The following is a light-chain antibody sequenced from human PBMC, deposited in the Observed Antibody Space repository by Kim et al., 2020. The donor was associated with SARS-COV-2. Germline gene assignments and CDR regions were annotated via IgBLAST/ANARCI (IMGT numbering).Light chain of an antibody. CDR1: QSISSL. CDR2: KAS. J-gene: IGKJ5*01. V-gene: IGKV1-5*03. Sequence: ASVGDRVTITGRASQSISSLLAWYQQKPGKAPKLLIYKASSLESGVPSRFSGSGSGTEFTLTISSLQPDDFATYYCQQYNSYSITFGQGTRLEIK. CDR3: QQYNSYSIT.